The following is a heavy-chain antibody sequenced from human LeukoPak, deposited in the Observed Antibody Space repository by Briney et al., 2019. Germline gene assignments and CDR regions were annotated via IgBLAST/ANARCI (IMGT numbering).Heavy chain of an antibody. J-gene: IGHJ4*02. CDR3: AKDRRRMAVAGYYFDY. CDR1: GFTFDDYA. V-gene: IGHV3-9*01. D-gene: IGHD6-19*01. CDR2: ISWNRGTI. Sequence: SGGSLRLSCAASGFTFDDYAMHWVRQAPGKGLEWVSSISWNRGTIVYADSVKGRFTISRDNAKNSLHLQMSSLRPDDTALYYCAKDRRRMAVAGYYFDYWGQGALVTVSS.